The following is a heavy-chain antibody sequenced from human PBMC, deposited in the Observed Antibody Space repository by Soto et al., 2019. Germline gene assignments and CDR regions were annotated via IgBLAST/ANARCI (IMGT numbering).Heavy chain of an antibody. D-gene: IGHD3-10*01. Sequence: WGSLRLSCAASGLTFSSYGMHGVRQAPGKGLEWVAVIWYDGSNKYYADSVKGRFTISRDNSKNTLYLQMNSLRAEDTAVYYCARPAYHYGSGSYPIDYWGQGTLVTVSS. CDR2: IWYDGSNK. CDR3: ARPAYHYGSGSYPIDY. V-gene: IGHV3-33*01. CDR1: GLTFSSYG. J-gene: IGHJ4*02.